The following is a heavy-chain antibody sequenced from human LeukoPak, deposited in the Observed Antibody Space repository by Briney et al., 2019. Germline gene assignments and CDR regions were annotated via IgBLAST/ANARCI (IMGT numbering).Heavy chain of an antibody. V-gene: IGHV3-48*03. CDR2: ISSSGSTI. Sequence: PGGSLRLSCAASGFTFGKMNWVRQAPGKGLEWVSYISSSGSTIYYADSVKGRFTISRDNAKNSLYLQMNSLRAEDTAVYYCAELGITMIGGVWGKGTTVTISS. CDR3: AELGITMIGGV. D-gene: IGHD3-10*02. J-gene: IGHJ6*04. CDR1: GFTFGK.